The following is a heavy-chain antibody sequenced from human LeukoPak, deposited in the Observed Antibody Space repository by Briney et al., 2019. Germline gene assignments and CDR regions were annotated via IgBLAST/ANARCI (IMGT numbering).Heavy chain of an antibody. CDR3: ARFSYSSGWYDY. J-gene: IGHJ4*02. V-gene: IGHV1-18*01. Sequence: ASVTVSFKASCYTFTHYCISWVPQAPGQGLEGMGWISAYNGNTNYAQKLQGRVTMTTDTSTSTAYMELRSLRSDDTAVYYCARFSYSSGWYDYWGQGTLVTVSS. CDR1: CYTFTHYC. D-gene: IGHD6-19*01. CDR2: ISAYNGNT.